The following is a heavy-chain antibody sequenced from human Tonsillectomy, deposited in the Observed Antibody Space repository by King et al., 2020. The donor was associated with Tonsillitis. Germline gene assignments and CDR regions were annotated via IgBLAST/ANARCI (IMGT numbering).Heavy chain of an antibody. J-gene: IGHJ6*02. Sequence: VQLQQWGAGLLKPSETLSLTCAVYGGSFSGYYWSWIRQPPGKGLEWIGEINHSGSTNYNPSLKSRVTISVDTSKNQFSLKLRSVTAADTAVYYCASPQPKSYYYYYGMDVWGQGTTVTVS. CDR3: ASPQPKSYYYYYGMDV. CDR1: GGSFSGYY. V-gene: IGHV4-34*01. D-gene: IGHD6-13*01. CDR2: INHSGST.